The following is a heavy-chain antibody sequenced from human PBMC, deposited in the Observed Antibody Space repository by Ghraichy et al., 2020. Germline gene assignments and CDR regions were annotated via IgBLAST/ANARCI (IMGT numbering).Heavy chain of an antibody. J-gene: IGHJ4*02. V-gene: IGHV4-59*01. CDR1: GGSISSYY. Sequence: SETLSLTCTVSGGSISSYYWSWIRQPPGKGLEWIGYIYYSGSTNYNPSLKSRVTISVDTSKNQFSLKLSSVTAADTAVYYCARVIHSGWYFKVDYWGQGTLVTVSS. CDR2: IYYSGST. CDR3: ARVIHSGWYFKVDY. D-gene: IGHD6-19*01.